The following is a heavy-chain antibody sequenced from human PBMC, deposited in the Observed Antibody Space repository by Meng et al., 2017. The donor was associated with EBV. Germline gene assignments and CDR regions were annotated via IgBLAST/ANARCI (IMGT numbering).Heavy chain of an antibody. J-gene: IGHJ4*02. CDR3: ARDPDSSGWYYFDY. V-gene: IGHV3-30-3*01. CDR1: ECTFASYA. D-gene: IGHD6-19*01. CDR2: ISNDGSNK. Sequence: HVELVEYGGGGVQPWRAPVLSYAAAECTFASYAIHRVLQAPGKRVEEVAVISNDGSNKYYADSVKGRFTISRDNSKNTLYLQMNSLRAEDTAVYYCARDPDSSGWYYFDYWGQGTLVTVSS.